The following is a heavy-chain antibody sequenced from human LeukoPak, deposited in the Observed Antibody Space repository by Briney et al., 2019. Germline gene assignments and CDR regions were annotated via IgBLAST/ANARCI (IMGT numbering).Heavy chain of an antibody. Sequence: NPGGSLRLSCAASGFTFSDYYMFWIRQAPGKGLEWVSYISNSGSIIYYADSVKGRFTVSRDNAKDSLYLQMNSLRAEDTAVYYCARAVSADTAMVYFDYWGQGTLVTVSS. D-gene: IGHD5-18*01. CDR2: ISNSGSII. J-gene: IGHJ4*02. V-gene: IGHV3-11*01. CDR3: ARAVSADTAMVYFDY. CDR1: GFTFSDYY.